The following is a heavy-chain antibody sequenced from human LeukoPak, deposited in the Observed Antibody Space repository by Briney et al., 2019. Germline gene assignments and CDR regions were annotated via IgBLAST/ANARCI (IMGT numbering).Heavy chain of an antibody. D-gene: IGHD3-10*01. Sequence: GGSLRLSCAASGLIFSNYWMTWVRQAPGKGLEWVANIKQDAPGKGLEWVANIKQDGSEKYYVDSVKGRFTISRDNSKNTLYLQMNSLRADDTAVYYCANEGELLWFGASFAFDIWGQGTMVTVSS. CDR1: GLIFSNYW. V-gene: IGHV3-7*03. CDR3: ANEGELLWFGASFAFDI. CDR2: IKQDGSEK. J-gene: IGHJ3*02.